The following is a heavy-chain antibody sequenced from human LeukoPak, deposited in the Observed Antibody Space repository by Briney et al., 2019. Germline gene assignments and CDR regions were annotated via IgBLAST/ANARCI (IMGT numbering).Heavy chain of an antibody. CDR2: ISYDGSNK. CDR3: AREYYYDSSGYSNHGRFDY. J-gene: IGHJ4*02. D-gene: IGHD3-22*01. CDR1: GFTFSSYA. V-gene: IGHV3-30-3*01. Sequence: PGGSLRLSCAASGFTFSSYAMHWVRQAPGKGLEWVAVISYDGSNKYYADSVKGRFTISRDNSKNTLYLQMNSLRAEDTAVYYCAREYYYDSSGYSNHGRFDYWGQGTLVTVSS.